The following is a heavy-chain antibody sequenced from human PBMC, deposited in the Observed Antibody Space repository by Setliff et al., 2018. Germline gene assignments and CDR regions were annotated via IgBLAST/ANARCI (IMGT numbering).Heavy chain of an antibody. D-gene: IGHD1-26*01. CDR1: GYTFTSYD. J-gene: IGHJ4*02. CDR2: MNPNSGNT. V-gene: IGHV1-8*02. Sequence: ASVKVSCKASGYTFTSYDINWVRQATGQGLEWMGWMNPNSGNTGYAQKFQGRVTMTRNTSISTAYMELSRLRSDDTAVYYCARVAVGAMGADYWGQGTLVTVSS. CDR3: ARVAVGAMGADY.